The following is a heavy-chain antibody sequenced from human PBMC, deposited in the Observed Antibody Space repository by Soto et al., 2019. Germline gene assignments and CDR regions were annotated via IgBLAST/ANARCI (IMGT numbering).Heavy chain of an antibody. D-gene: IGHD2-21*02. CDR3: AMGYCGGDCYPTDAFDI. V-gene: IGHV1-3*01. CDR1: GYTFTSYA. CDR2: INAGNGNT. Sequence: ASVKVSCKASGYTFTSYAMHWVRQAPGQRLEWMGWINAGNGNTKYSQKFQGRVTMTRDTSTSTVYMELSSLRSEDTAVYYCAMGYCGGDCYPTDAFDIWGQGTMVT. J-gene: IGHJ3*02.